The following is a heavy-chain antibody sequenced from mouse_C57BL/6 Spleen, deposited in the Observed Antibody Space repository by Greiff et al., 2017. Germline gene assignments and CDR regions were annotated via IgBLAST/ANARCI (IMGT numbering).Heavy chain of an antibody. Sequence: VQLQQSGPGLVQPSQSLSITCTVSGFSLTSYGVHWVRQSPGKGLEWLGVIWSGGSTDYTAAFISRLSISKDNSKSQVFFKMNSLQADDTAIYYCARKGTLDYAKDYWGQGASVTVSS. J-gene: IGHJ4*01. CDR3: ARKGTLDYAKDY. V-gene: IGHV2-2*01. CDR1: GFSLTSYG. CDR2: IWSGGST.